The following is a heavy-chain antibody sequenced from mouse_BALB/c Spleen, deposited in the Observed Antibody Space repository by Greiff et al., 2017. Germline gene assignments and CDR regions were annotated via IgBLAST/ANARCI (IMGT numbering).Heavy chain of an antibody. CDR2: ISSGVST. V-gene: IGHV5-6-5*01. D-gene: IGHD1-1*01. CDR3: AREYYGSSYGYFDV. J-gene: IGHJ1*01. CDR1: GFTFSSYA. Sequence: EGQGVESGGGLVKPGGSLKLSCAASGFTFSSYAMSWVRQTPEKRLEWVASISSGVSTYYPDSVKGRFTTSRDNVRNILSLQMSSLRSADTAMYYCAREYYGSSYGYFDVWGAGTTVTVSS.